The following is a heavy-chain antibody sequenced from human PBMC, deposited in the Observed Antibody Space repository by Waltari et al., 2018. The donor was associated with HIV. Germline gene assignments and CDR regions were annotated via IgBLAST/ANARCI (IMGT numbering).Heavy chain of an antibody. J-gene: IGHJ5*01. V-gene: IGHV1-69*08. CDR1: GGAFVSHS. Sequence: QVHLVQSGAEVKKPGSSVKVSCKASGGAFVSHSFHWVRQAPGQGLEWMGMAIPRYGTANYERKFQGRVTITAENSTTTAYMELKGLRIDDTAVYYWASARETMGVDFDSWGQGTLVTVS. CDR3: ASARETMGVDFDS. CDR2: AIPRYGTA. D-gene: IGHD3-3*01.